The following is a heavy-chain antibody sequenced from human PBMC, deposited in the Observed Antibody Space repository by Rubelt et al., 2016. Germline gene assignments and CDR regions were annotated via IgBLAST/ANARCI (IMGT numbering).Heavy chain of an antibody. J-gene: IGHJ4*02. CDR3: AIGGNSIF. V-gene: IGHV3-74*01. CDR1: GFGDKYW. CDR2: INNDGSST. Sequence: DVQLVESGGGLVQPGGSLRLSCAASGFGDKYWMHWVRQAPGKGLVWVSRINNDGSSTTYADSVKGRFTNSRDNAKNSLYLQMNCLRADDTAGYYCAIGGNSIFWGQGTLVTVSS. D-gene: IGHD4-23*01.